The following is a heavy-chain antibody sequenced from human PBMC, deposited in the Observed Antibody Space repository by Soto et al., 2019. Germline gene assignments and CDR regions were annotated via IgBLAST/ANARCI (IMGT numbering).Heavy chain of an antibody. CDR3: ARSIDP. J-gene: IGHJ5*02. Sequence: QVQLQESGPGLVKPSQTLSLTCTVSGGSIRSGGYYWSWIRQHPGKGLEWIGYIYYSGSTYYNPSLKRRVTLSVSTSKSQSSLKLSSVTAADTSVYYCARSIDPWGQGTLVTVSS. CDR2: IYYSGST. CDR1: GGSIRSGGYY. V-gene: IGHV4-31*03.